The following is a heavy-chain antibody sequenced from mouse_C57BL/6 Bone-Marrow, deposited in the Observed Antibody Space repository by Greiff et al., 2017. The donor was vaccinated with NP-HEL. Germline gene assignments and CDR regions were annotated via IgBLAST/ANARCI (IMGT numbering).Heavy chain of an antibody. CDR3: TRSYDAMDY. D-gene: IGHD1-1*01. CDR1: GFTFSSYA. V-gene: IGHV5-9-1*02. J-gene: IGHJ4*01. CDR2: ISSGGDYI. Sequence: DVKLVESGEGLVKPGGSLKLSCAASGFTFSSYAMSWVRQTPEKRLEWVAYISSGGDYIYYAATLKGRFTIARDNARNTLYLQKSSLKSEDAAMDYCTRSYDAMDYWGQGTAVTVTS.